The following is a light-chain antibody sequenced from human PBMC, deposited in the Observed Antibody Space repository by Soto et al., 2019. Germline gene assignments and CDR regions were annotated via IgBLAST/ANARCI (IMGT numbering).Light chain of an antibody. Sequence: QSALTQPASVSGSPGQSITISCTGTSSDVGGYNYVSWSQQHPGKAPKLMIYEVSNRPSGVSNRFSGSKSGNTASLTISGLQAEDEANYYCSSYTSSNTVVFGGGTKLTVL. J-gene: IGLJ2*01. CDR1: SSDVGGYNY. CDR2: EVS. V-gene: IGLV2-14*01. CDR3: SSYTSSNTVV.